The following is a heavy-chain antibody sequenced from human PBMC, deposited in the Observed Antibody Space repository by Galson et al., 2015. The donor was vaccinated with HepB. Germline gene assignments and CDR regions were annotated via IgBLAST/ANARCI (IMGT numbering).Heavy chain of an antibody. CDR1: GFTFSSYA. Sequence: SLRLSCAASGFTFSSYAMHWVRQAPGKGLEWVAVISYDGSNKYYADSVKGRFTISRDNSKNTLYLQMNSLRAEDTAVYYCARGGPGYYYYGMDVWGQGTTVTVSS. J-gene: IGHJ6*02. CDR3: ARGGPGYYYYGMDV. D-gene: IGHD3-16*01. V-gene: IGHV3-30*04. CDR2: ISYDGSNK.